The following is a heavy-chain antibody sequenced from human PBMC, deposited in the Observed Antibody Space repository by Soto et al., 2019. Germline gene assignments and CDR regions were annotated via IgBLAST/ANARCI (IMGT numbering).Heavy chain of an antibody. Sequence: ASVKVSCKASGYTFTSYDINWVRQATGQGLEWMGWMNPNSGNTGYAQKFQGRVTMTRNTSISTAYMELSSMRSEDTAVYYCARASYYYGSRSLDVWGKETRVTVAS. CDR2: MNPNSGNT. CDR1: GYTFTSYD. D-gene: IGHD3-10*01. CDR3: ARASYYYGSRSLDV. J-gene: IGHJ6*03. V-gene: IGHV1-8*01.